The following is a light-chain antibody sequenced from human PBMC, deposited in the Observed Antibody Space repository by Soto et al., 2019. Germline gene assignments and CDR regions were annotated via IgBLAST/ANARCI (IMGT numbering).Light chain of an antibody. V-gene: IGKV1-5*01. CDR3: QQYYSYLT. Sequence: DIHMTQSPSTLSASVRDRVTINCRASQRISSWLAWYQQKPGKAPKLLIYDASSLESGVPSRFSGSGSGTEFSLTISSLQPDDFATYYCQQYYSYLTFGGGTKVDIK. CDR2: DAS. J-gene: IGKJ4*01. CDR1: QRISSW.